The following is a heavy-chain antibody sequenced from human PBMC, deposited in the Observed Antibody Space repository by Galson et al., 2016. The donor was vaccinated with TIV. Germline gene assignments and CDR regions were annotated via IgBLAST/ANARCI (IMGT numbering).Heavy chain of an antibody. J-gene: IGHJ4*02. CDR3: ARGATVTPYSFFDY. Sequence: SVKVSCKASGYTFSNYYMHWVRQAPGQGLEWMGWISGYSGNTNYAQKFQGRVTMTTDTSTGTAYMELRSLRSDDTAVYYCARGATVTPYSFFDYWGQGTLVTVFS. CDR1: GYTFSNYY. V-gene: IGHV1-18*04. CDR2: ISGYSGNT. D-gene: IGHD4-17*01.